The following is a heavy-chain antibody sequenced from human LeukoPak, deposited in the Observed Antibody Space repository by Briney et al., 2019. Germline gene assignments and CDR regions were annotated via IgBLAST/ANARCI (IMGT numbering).Heavy chain of an antibody. V-gene: IGHV3-48*03. J-gene: IGHJ4*02. D-gene: IGHD5-12*01. CDR2: ISSGGGTK. CDR1: GFTFSGYE. Sequence: GGSLRLSCAAPGFTFSGYEMNWVRQAPGKGLEWVSYISSGGGTKYYADSVKGRFTISRDNAKHSLSLQMNSLRAEDTAVYYCASPTVATLDYWGQGTLVTVSS. CDR3: ASPTVATLDY.